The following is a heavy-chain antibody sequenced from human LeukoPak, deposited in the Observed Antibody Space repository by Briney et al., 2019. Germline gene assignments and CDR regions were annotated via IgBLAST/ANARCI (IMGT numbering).Heavy chain of an antibody. Sequence: PGGSLRLSCAASGFTFRNYGMHWVRQAPGKGLDWVAFIRYDGSNKNYADSVKGRFTISRDNSKNTLYLQMNSLRAEDTAVYYCAKRSTGTTLGAFDIWGQETMVTVSS. D-gene: IGHD1-1*01. CDR1: GFTFRNYG. J-gene: IGHJ3*02. CDR3: AKRSTGTTLGAFDI. V-gene: IGHV3-30*02. CDR2: IRYDGSNK.